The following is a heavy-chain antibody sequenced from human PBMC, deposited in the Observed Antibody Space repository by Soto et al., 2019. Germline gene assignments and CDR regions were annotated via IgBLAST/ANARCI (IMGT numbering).Heavy chain of an antibody. CDR2: IYYSGST. Sequence: QVQLQESGPGLVKPSQTLSLTCTVSGGSISSGGYYWSWIRQHPGKGLEWIGYIYYSGSTYYNPSLMSRVTISVDTSKNQFSLKLSSVTAADTAVYYCARDSTVTGDAFDIWGQVTMVTVSS. CDR1: GGSISSGGYY. V-gene: IGHV4-31*03. CDR3: ARDSTVTGDAFDI. D-gene: IGHD4-17*01. J-gene: IGHJ3*02.